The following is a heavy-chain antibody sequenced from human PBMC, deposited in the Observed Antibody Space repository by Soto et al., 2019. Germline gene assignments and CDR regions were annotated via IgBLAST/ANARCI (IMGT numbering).Heavy chain of an antibody. CDR3: ERDSGYYYGSGSFADCRYYMDV. J-gene: IGHJ6*03. CDR2: ISSSSRTI. V-gene: IGHV3-48*01. CDR1: GFTFSSYS. D-gene: IGHD3-10*01. Sequence: EVQLVESGGGLVQPGGSLRLSCAASGFTFSSYSMNWVRQAPGKGLEWVSYISSSSRTIYYAGSVKGRFTISRDNAKKQLYLQIVIQRAEQKAVYYCERDSGYYYGSGSFADCRYYMDVWGKGTPVTVSS.